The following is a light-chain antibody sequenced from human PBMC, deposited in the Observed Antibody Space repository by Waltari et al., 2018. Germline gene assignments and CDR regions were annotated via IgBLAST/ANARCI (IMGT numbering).Light chain of an antibody. CDR3: SSYAGSAISV. V-gene: IGLV2-23*02. CDR2: DVY. CDR1: SSDIGHYNR. Sequence: QSALTQTATVSGSPGQSITISCSGPSSDIGHYNRLSWYQQHPGKAPTLIIYDVYKRPSGVSNRFSGSKSGNTAFLAISGLQTADEADYYCSSYAGSAISVFGGGTKLTVL. J-gene: IGLJ3*02.